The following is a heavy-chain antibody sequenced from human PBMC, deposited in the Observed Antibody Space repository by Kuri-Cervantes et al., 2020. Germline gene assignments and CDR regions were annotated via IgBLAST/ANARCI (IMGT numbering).Heavy chain of an antibody. CDR3: AGGRPVASGATSNYFQH. D-gene: IGHD3-10*01. CDR2: IYYSGST. Sequence: SCTVSGGSISSGGYYWSWIRQHPGKGLEWIGYIYYSGSTYYNPSLKSRVTISVDTSKNQFSLKLSSVTAADTAVYYCAGGRPVASGATSNYFQHWGQGTLVTVSS. V-gene: IGHV4-31*03. J-gene: IGHJ1*01. CDR1: GGSISSGGYY.